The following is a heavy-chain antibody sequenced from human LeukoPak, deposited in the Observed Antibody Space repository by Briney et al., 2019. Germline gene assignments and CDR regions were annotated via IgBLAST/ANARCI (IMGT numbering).Heavy chain of an antibody. Sequence: GGSLRLSCAASGFIFSTYGMHWVRQAPGKGLEWVAFIRYDGSNKYYAGSVKGRFTISRDNSKNTLYLQVNSLRAEDTAVYYCAKESCTGSSCYEPRWRQGTLVTVSS. CDR1: GFIFSTYG. V-gene: IGHV3-30*02. J-gene: IGHJ4*02. CDR3: AKESCTGSSCYEPR. CDR2: IRYDGSNK. D-gene: IGHD2-15*01.